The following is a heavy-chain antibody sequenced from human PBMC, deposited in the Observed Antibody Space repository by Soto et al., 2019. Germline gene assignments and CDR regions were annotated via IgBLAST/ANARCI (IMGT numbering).Heavy chain of an antibody. Sequence: GGSLRLSCAASGFTFSSYAMSWVRQAPGKGLEWVSAISGSGGSTYYADSVKGRFTISRDNSKNTLYLQMNSLRAEDTAVYYCAKKSYCSSTSCSPPFDYWGQGTLVTVSS. D-gene: IGHD2-2*01. CDR1: GFTFSSYA. J-gene: IGHJ4*02. V-gene: IGHV3-23*01. CDR3: AKKSYCSSTSCSPPFDY. CDR2: ISGSGGST.